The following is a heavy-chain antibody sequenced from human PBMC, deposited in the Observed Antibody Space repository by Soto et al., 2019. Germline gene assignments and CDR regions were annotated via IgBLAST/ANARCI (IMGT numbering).Heavy chain of an antibody. J-gene: IGHJ5*02. V-gene: IGHV1-18*01. Sequence: ASVKVSCKASGYTFTSYGISWVRQAPGQGLEWMGWISAYNGNTNYAQKLQGRVTMTTDTSTSTAYMELRSLRSDDTAVYYCARDGIVVVPAARTGFDPWGQGTLVTVSS. CDR1: GYTFTSYG. CDR3: ARDGIVVVPAARTGFDP. D-gene: IGHD2-2*01. CDR2: ISAYNGNT.